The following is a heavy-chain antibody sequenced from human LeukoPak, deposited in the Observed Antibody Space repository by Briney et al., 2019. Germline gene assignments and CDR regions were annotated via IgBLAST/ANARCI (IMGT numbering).Heavy chain of an antibody. CDR3: AKKRYLEWLSPRNYLDS. CDR2: ISGSGIST. Sequence: PGGSLRLSCSASGFNFRGFAMGWVRQAPGKGLEWVSAISGSGISTYSADSVKGRFTISRDNSKNTVFLQMSSLRAEDTAKYYCAKKRYLEWLSPRNYLDSWGPGTLVTVSS. J-gene: IGHJ4*02. D-gene: IGHD3-3*01. CDR1: GFNFRGFA. V-gene: IGHV3-23*01.